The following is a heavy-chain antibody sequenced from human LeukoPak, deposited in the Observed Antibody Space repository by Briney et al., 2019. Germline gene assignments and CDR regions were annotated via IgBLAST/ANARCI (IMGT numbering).Heavy chain of an antibody. Sequence: GGSLRLSCAASGFTFSSYGMHWVRQAPGKGLEWVANIKQDGSEKYYVDSVKGRFIISRDNAKNSLYLQMNSLRAEDTAVYYCANALGAHYFDSWGQGTLVTVSS. J-gene: IGHJ4*02. V-gene: IGHV3-7*03. CDR3: ANALGAHYFDS. CDR2: IKQDGSEK. D-gene: IGHD1-26*01. CDR1: GFTFSSYG.